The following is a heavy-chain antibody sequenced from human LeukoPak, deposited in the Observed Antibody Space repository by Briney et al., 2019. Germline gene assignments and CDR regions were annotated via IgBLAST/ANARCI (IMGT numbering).Heavy chain of an antibody. Sequence: GGALRLSCVGCELSFDSSTMSGVRQAGGKGLEGVGERKEDGRDEKNVGCVKRRLTISRDNAKHSLYLQMDRLRPEDTAVYFCVVGGAGGGYCPNWGQGSLVIVSS. CDR1: ELSFDSST. D-gene: IGHD3-16*01. J-gene: IGHJ1*01. V-gene: IGHV3-7*01. CDR3: VVGGAGGGYCPN. CDR2: RKEDGRDE.